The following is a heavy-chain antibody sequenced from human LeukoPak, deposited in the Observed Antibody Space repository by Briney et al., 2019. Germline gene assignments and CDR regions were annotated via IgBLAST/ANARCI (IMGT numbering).Heavy chain of an antibody. J-gene: IGHJ3*02. CDR1: GGSFGGYY. V-gene: IGHV4-34*01. Sequence: SETLSLTCAVYGGSFGGYYWSWIRQPPGKELEWIGEINHSGSTNYNPSLKSRVTISVDTSKNQFSLKLSSVTAADTAVYYCARYRNYGRAFDIWGQGTMVTVSS. CDR2: INHSGST. D-gene: IGHD4-11*01. CDR3: ARYRNYGRAFDI.